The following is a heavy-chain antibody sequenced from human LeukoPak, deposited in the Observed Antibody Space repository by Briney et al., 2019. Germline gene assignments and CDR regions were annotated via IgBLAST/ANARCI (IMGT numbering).Heavy chain of an antibody. CDR1: GGSISSYY. J-gene: IGHJ3*02. CDR2: IYYSGST. CDR3: ARGSVLQGAFDI. V-gene: IGHV4-59*01. D-gene: IGHD2-15*01. Sequence: SETLSLTCTVSGGSISSYYWSWIRQPPGKGREWIGYIYYSGSTNYNPSLKSRVTISVDTSKNQFSLKLSSVTAADTAVYYCARGSVLQGAFDIWGQGTMVTVSS.